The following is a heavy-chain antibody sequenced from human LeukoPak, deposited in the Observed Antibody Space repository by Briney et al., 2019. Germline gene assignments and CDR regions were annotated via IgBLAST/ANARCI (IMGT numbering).Heavy chain of an antibody. CDR3: ARDCSGSSCYWIH. V-gene: IGHV1-18*01. D-gene: IGHD2-15*01. CDR1: GYTFSSHG. CDR2: INAYNGNT. J-gene: IGHJ4*02. Sequence: GSSEKVSCKASGYTFSSHGSRWVRQAPGQGLEWPGYINAYNGNTNYAQKDQGRITMTTDTSTSTAYMEMRSLRSDDTAVYYCARDCSGSSCYWIHWGQGTLVTVSS.